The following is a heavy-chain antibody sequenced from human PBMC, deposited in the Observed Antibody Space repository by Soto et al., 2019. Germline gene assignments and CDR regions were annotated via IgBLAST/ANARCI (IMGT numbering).Heavy chain of an antibody. CDR1: GFTFSSYA. V-gene: IGHV3-23*01. D-gene: IGHD3-22*01. Sequence: EGSLRLSCAASGFTFSSYAMSWVRQAPGKGLEWVSAISGSGGSTYYADSVKGRFTISRDNSKNTLYLQMNSLRAEDTAVYYCAKGDSSSWQKAFDTWGQGTIVTVSS. J-gene: IGHJ3*02. CDR2: ISGSGGST. CDR3: AKGDSSSWQKAFDT.